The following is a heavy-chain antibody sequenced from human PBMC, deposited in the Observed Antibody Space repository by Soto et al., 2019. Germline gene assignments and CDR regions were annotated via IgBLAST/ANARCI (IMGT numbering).Heavy chain of an antibody. V-gene: IGHV4-59*01. CDR2: IYYSGST. CDR1: STRLAY. CDR3: ARRYGGNFDY. J-gene: IGHJ4*02. Sequence: STRLAYRCWIRQPPGKGLEWSGYIYYSGSTTYNPSLKSRVTISVDTSKNQFSLKLSSVTAADTAVYYCARRYGGNFDYWGQGTLVTVSS. D-gene: IGHD1-26*01.